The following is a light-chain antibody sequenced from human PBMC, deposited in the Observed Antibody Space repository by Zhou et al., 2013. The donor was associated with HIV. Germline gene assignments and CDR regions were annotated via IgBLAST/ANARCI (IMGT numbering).Light chain of an antibody. CDR1: QNIGKF. CDR2: DAS. CDR3: LHSHERPLS. V-gene: IGKV1-39*01. Sequence: DIQMTQFPSSLSASVGDRVNITCRASQNIGKFLNWYQYRPGRAPEVLIYDASTVRRGVPSRISASGSGTYFTLNIRNLQLEDAATYFCLHSHERPLSFGGGT. J-gene: IGKJ4*01.